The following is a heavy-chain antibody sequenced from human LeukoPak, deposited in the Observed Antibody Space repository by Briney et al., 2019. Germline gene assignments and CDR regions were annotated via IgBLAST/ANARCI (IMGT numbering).Heavy chain of an antibody. CDR1: GGSISSYY. D-gene: IGHD1-26*01. CDR3: ARGRIVGASDY. Sequence: SETLSLTCTVSGGSISSYYWSWIRQPAGKGLEWIGRIYTSGSTNYNPSLKSRVTISVDTSKNHFSLKVSSVTAADTAVYFCARGRIVGASDYWGQGTLVTVSS. J-gene: IGHJ4*02. V-gene: IGHV4-4*07. CDR2: IYTSGST.